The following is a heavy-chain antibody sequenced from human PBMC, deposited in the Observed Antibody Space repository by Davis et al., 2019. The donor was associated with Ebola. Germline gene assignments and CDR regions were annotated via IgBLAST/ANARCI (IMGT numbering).Heavy chain of an antibody. D-gene: IGHD3-16*01. CDR1: GGSISSSSYY. CDR2: IYYSGST. J-gene: IGHJ4*02. Sequence: SETLSFTCTVSGGSISSSSYYWGWIRQPPGKGLEWIGSIYYSGSTYYNPSLKSRVTISVDTSKNQFSLKLSSVTAADTAVYYCAKGSAWGMLFDYWGQGTLVTVSS. CDR3: AKGSAWGMLFDY. V-gene: IGHV4-39*01.